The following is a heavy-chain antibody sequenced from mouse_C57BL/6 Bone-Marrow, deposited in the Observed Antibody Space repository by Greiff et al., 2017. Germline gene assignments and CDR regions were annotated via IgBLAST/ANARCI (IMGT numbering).Heavy chain of an antibody. V-gene: IGHV5-4*01. J-gene: IGHJ3*01. CDR1: GFTFSSYA. Sequence: DVMLVESGGGLVKPGGSLKLSCAASGFTFSSYAMSWVRQTPEKRLEWVATISDGGSYTYYPDNVKGRFTISRDNAKNNLYLQMSHLKSEDTAMYYCARDPWFAYWGQGTLVTVSA. CDR3: ARDPWFAY. CDR2: ISDGGSYT.